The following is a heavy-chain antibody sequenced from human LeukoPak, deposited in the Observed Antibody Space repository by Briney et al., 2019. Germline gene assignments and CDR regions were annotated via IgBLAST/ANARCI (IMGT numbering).Heavy chain of an antibody. CDR3: ARGRIYYVWGSYRPFDY. D-gene: IGHD3-16*02. V-gene: IGHV4-34*01. CDR2: INHSGST. J-gene: IGHJ4*02. Sequence: SETLSLTCAVYGGSFSGYYWSWIRQPPGKGLEWIGEINHSGSTNYNPSLKSRVTISVDTSKNQFSLKLSSVTAAETAVYYCARGRIYYVWGSYRPFDYWGQGTLVTVSS. CDR1: GGSFSGYY.